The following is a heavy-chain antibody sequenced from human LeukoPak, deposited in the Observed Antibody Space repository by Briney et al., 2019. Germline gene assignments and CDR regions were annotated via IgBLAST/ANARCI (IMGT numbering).Heavy chain of an antibody. D-gene: IGHD1-26*01. CDR3: GMSGDRVPLQDDVFDV. J-gene: IGHJ3*01. Sequence: KGGGSLKISCKVSGYSFTSYCIGWVRQMPGKGREWMGIIYPGDSGPTYSPSFQGQVTISVDKSINTAYLQWSSLQASDTAMYYCGMSGDRVPLQDDVFDVWGQGTMVTVST. V-gene: IGHV5-51*01. CDR1: GYSFTSYC. CDR2: IYPGDSGP.